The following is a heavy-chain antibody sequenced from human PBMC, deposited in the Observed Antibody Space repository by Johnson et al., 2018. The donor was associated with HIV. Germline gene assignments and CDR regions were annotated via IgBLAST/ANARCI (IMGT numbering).Heavy chain of an antibody. Sequence: VQLVESGGGLVQPGGSLRLSCAASRFTFTSYWMSWVRQAPGKGLEWVANIKQDGSEKYYVDSVKGRFTISRDNAKNSLSLQMNSLRAEDTAVYYCARDSRLRTRAVGWADAFHVWGQGTMVTVSS. J-gene: IGHJ3*01. CDR1: RFTFTSYW. CDR2: IKQDGSEK. V-gene: IGHV3-7*01. D-gene: IGHD4-17*01. CDR3: ARDSRLRTRAVGWADAFHV.